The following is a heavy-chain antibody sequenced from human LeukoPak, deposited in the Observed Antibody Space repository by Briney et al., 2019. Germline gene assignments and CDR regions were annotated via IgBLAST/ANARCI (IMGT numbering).Heavy chain of an antibody. V-gene: IGHV4-4*02. CDR1: VGSISSSNW. Sequence: PSETLSLTCAVSVGSISSSNWWSWVRQPPGKGLEWIGEIYHSGSTNYNPSLKSRVIISVDKSKNQFSLNLSSVTAADTAIYYCANLRGATGSSYSDYWGQGTLVTVSS. CDR2: IYHSGST. J-gene: IGHJ4*02. D-gene: IGHD2-15*01. CDR3: ANLRGATGSSYSDY.